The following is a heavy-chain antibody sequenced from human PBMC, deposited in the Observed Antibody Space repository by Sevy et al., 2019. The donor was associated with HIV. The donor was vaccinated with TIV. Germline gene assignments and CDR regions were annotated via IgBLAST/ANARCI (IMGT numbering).Heavy chain of an antibody. CDR2: MWYDGRNT. V-gene: IGHV3-33*01. CDR3: ARPTTVTNYYYGMDV. D-gene: IGHD4-17*01. CDR1: GFTLSDYG. Sequence: GESLKISCAASGFTLSDYGIHWVRQAPGKGLEWVAIMWYDGRNTYYADSVKGRFTISRDNSKNTLYLQMNSLRVEDTAVYYCARPTTVTNYYYGMDVWGQGTTVTVSS. J-gene: IGHJ6*02.